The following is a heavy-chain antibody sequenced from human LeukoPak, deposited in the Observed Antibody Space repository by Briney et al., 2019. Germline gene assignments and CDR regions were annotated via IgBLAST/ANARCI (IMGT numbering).Heavy chain of an antibody. CDR3: ARDRAWNYFDY. D-gene: IGHD3-3*01. J-gene: IGHJ4*02. V-gene: IGHV3-30*03. Sequence: GGSLRLSCAPSGFTFSRHGMHWVRQAPGKGLEWVAIISNDGSRKYYAHSVEGRFTISRDNSKNTLYLQMGSLRAEDTAVYYCARDRAWNYFDYWGQGALVTVSS. CDR1: GFTFSRHG. CDR2: ISNDGSRK.